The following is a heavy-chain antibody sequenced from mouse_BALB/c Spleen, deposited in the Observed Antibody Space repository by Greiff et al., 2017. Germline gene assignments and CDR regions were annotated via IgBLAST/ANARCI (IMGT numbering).Heavy chain of an antibody. D-gene: IGHD2-2*01. CDR2: IWAGGST. V-gene: IGHV2-9*02. Sequence: VQRVESGPGLVAPSQSLSITCTVSGFSLTSYGVHWVRQPPGKGLEWLGVIWAGGSTNYNSALMSRLSISKDNSKSQVFLKMNSLQTDDTAMYYCARDRGYGYPFAYWGQGTLVTVSA. CDR1: GFSLTSYG. J-gene: IGHJ3*01. CDR3: ARDRGYGYPFAY.